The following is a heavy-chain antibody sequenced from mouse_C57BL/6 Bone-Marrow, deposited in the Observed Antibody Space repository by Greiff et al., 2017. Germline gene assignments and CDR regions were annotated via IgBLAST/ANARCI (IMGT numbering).Heavy chain of an antibody. J-gene: IGHJ4*01. CDR3: ARNYGSSYRYYAMDY. D-gene: IGHD1-1*01. V-gene: IGHV1-81*01. CDR2: IYPRSGNT. CDR1: GYTFTSYG. Sequence: VQLQQSGAELARPGASVKLSCKASGYTFTSYGISWVKQRTGQGLEWIGEIYPRSGNTYYNEKFKGKATLTADKSSSTAYMELRSLTSEDSAVYFCARNYGSSYRYYAMDYWGQGTSVTVSS.